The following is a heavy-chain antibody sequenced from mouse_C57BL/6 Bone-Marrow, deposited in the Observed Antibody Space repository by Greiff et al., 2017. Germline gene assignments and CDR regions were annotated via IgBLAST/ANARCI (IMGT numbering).Heavy chain of an antibody. V-gene: IGHV1-59*01. J-gene: IGHJ2*01. Sequence: QVQLQQPGAELVRPGTSVKLSCKASGYTFTSYWIPWVKQRPGQGLVWIGVIDPSDSYTNYNQKFKGKATLTVDPSSSTAYMQRSSLTSEDSAVYYCRAGIADWGQGTTLTVSS. CDR2: IDPSDSYT. CDR3: RAGIAD. CDR1: GYTFTSYW.